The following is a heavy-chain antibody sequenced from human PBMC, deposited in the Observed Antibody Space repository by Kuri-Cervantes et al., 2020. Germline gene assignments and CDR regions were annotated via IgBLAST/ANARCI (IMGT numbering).Heavy chain of an antibody. CDR3: ARVWRYSSGWYGGFDY. CDR1: GGSISSYY. Sequence: SETLSLTCTVSGGSISSYYWSWIRQPPGKGLEWIGYIYYSGSTNYNPSLKSQVTISVDTSKNQFSLKLSSVTAADTAVYYCARVWRYSSGWYGGFDYWGQGTLVTVSS. V-gene: IGHV4-59*01. D-gene: IGHD6-19*01. J-gene: IGHJ4*02. CDR2: IYYSGST.